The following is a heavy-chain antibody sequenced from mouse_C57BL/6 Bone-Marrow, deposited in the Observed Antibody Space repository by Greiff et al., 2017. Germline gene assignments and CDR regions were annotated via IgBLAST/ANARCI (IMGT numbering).Heavy chain of an antibody. D-gene: IGHD1-1*01. CDR2: INPSNGGT. Sequence: QVQLQQPGTELVKPGASVKLSCKASGYTFTSYWMHWVKQRPGQGLEWIGNINPSNGGTNYNEKFKSKATLTVDKSSSTAYMQLSSLTSEDSAVYYCARSRYCYGSSLYYYAMDYWGQGTSVTVSS. J-gene: IGHJ4*01. CDR3: ARSRYCYGSSLYYYAMDY. V-gene: IGHV1-53*01. CDR1: GYTFTSYW.